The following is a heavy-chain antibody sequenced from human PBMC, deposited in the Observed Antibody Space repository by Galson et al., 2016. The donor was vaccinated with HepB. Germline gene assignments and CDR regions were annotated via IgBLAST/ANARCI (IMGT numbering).Heavy chain of an antibody. V-gene: IGHV1-2*04. CDR3: ARSYCSDSGCFPHGMDV. D-gene: IGHD2-15*01. Sequence: SVKVSCKASGYTFTGHYMHWVRQAPRHGLEWLGWITPNRGGTNYAQKFQGWVTISRDSSISTAYMELRGLKSDDTAVYYCARSYCSDSGCFPHGMDVWGQGTTVTVSS. CDR2: ITPNRGGT. J-gene: IGHJ6*02. CDR1: GYTFTGHY.